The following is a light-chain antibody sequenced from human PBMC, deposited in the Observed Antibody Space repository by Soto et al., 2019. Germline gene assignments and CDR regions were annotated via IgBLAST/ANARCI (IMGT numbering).Light chain of an antibody. CDR2: DAS. J-gene: IGKJ3*01. CDR1: QDISNY. Sequence: DILMTQSPSSLSASVGDRVTITCQASQDISNYLNWYQQKPGKAPKLLIYDASNLETGVPSRFSGSGSGTDFTFTISSLQPEDIATYYCQQYDNLPFTFGPGTKVDI. V-gene: IGKV1-33*01. CDR3: QQYDNLPFT.